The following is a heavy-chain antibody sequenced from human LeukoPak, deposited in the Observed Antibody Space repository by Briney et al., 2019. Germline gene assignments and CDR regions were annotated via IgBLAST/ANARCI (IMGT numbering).Heavy chain of an antibody. D-gene: IGHD3-22*01. CDR1: GYTFTGYY. Sequence: ASVKVSCKACGYTFTGYYMHWVRQAPGKGLEWMGGFDPEDGETIYAQKFQGRVTMTEDTSTDTAYMELSSLRSEDTAVYYCAITYYYDTSGYAGAFDIWGQGTMVTVSS. J-gene: IGHJ3*02. CDR2: FDPEDGET. V-gene: IGHV1-24*01. CDR3: AITYYYDTSGYAGAFDI.